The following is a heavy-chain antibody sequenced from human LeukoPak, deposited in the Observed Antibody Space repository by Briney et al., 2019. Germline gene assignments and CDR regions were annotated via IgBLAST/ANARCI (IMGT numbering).Heavy chain of an antibody. V-gene: IGHV3-48*01. D-gene: IGHD5-12*01. CDR2: ISSGSRTI. J-gene: IGHJ4*02. CDR3: TRDLGWLHYED. Sequence: GGSLRLSCAASGFTFSSYSMNWVRQAPGKGLEWVSYISSGSRTIYNADSVKGRFTISRDNAKNSLYLQLNSLRADDTAIYYCTRDLGWLHYEDWGQGTLVTVSS. CDR1: GFTFSSYS.